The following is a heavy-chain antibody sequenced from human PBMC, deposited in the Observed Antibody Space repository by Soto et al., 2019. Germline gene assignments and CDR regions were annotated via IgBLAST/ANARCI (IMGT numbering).Heavy chain of an antibody. J-gene: IGHJ3*02. CDR3: ARGLGSGWYYSSFYSFDI. CDR2: INHSGST. CDR1: GGSFSGYY. D-gene: IGHD6-19*01. V-gene: IGHV4-34*01. Sequence: SETLSLTCAVYGGSFSGYYWSWIRQPPGKGLEWIGEINHSGSTNYNPSLKSRVTISVDTSKNQFSLKLSSVTAADTAVYYCARGLGSGWYYSSFYSFDIWGHVTIFT.